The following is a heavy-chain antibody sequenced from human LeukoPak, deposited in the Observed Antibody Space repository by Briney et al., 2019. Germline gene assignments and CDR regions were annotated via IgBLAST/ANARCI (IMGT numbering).Heavy chain of an antibody. CDR3: ASWYSSSWYGGFD. J-gene: IGHJ4*02. Sequence: PGGSLRLSCAASGFTVSSNYMSWVRQAPGKGLEWVSVIYSGGSTYYADSVKGRFTISRDNSKNTLYLQMNSLRAEDTAVYYCASWYSSSWYGGFDWGQGTLVTVSS. V-gene: IGHV3-66*01. CDR1: GFTVSSNY. D-gene: IGHD6-13*01. CDR2: IYSGGST.